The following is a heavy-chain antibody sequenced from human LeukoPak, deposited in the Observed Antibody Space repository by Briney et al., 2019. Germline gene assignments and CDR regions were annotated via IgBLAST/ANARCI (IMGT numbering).Heavy chain of an antibody. Sequence: ETLSLTCAVYGGSFSGYYWSWVRQAPGKGLEWVANINQDGSVKYYVDSVKGRFTISRDNAENSLYLQMNSLRAEDTALYFCARAGTYETTWYHWGQGTLVTVSS. J-gene: IGHJ5*02. CDR1: GGSFSGYY. D-gene: IGHD1-7*01. V-gene: IGHV3-7*01. CDR2: INQDGSVK. CDR3: ARAGTYETTWYH.